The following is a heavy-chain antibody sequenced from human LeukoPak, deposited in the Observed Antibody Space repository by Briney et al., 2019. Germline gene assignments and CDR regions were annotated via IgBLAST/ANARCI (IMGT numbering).Heavy chain of an antibody. D-gene: IGHD2-15*01. CDR2: IYHSGST. CDR3: ARLEIVVVAATQVARREYCFDY. CDR1: GYSISSGYY. Sequence: SETLSLTCAVSGYSISSGYYWGWIRQPPGKGLEWIGSIYHSGSTYYNPSLKSRVTISVDTSKNRFSLKLSSVTAADTAVYYCARLEIVVVAATQVARREYCFDYWGLGTLVTVSS. J-gene: IGHJ4*02. V-gene: IGHV4-38-2*01.